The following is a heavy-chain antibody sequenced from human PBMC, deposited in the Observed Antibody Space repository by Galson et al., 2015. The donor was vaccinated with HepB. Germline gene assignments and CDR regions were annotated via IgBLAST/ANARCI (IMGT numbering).Heavy chain of an antibody. D-gene: IGHD2-8*01. CDR3: AKTLRYCTNGVCCETYYYGMDV. CDR2: ISGSGGST. J-gene: IGHJ6*02. Sequence: SLRLSCAASGFTFSSYAMSWVRQAPGKGLEWVSAISGSGGSTYYADSVKGRFTISRDNSKNTLYLQMNSLRAEDTAVYYCAKTLRYCTNGVCCETYYYGMDVWGQGTTVTVSS. V-gene: IGHV3-23*01. CDR1: GFTFSSYA.